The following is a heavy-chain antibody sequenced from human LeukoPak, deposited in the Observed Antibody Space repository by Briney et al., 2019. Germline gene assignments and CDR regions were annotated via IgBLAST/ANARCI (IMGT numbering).Heavy chain of an antibody. V-gene: IGHV3-33*06. CDR1: GFIFSDYS. CDR2: IWYDGSNK. CDR3: AKDRPNYYGSNGHYYKLNGDC. J-gene: IGHJ4*02. D-gene: IGHD3-22*01. Sequence: GGSLRLSCAASGFIFSDYSLNWVRQAPGKGLEWVAVIWYDGSNKYYADSVKGRFTISRDNSKNTLYLQMNSLRAEDTAVYYCAKDRPNYYGSNGHYYKLNGDCWGQGTLVTVSS.